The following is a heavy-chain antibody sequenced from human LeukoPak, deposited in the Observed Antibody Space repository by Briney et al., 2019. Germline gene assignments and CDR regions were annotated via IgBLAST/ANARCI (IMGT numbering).Heavy chain of an antibody. V-gene: IGHV3-7*01. CDR3: ARSARLMKGVVEVTALDD. CDR2: IKQDGSEK. Sequence: GGSLRLSCAASGFTLISYWMTWVRQAPGKGLEWVANIKQDGSEKYYVDSVKGRFTIARDNAKNSVYLEMNSLRADDTAVYYCARSARLMKGVVEVTALDDWGQGTLVTVSS. CDR1: GFTLISYW. J-gene: IGHJ4*02. D-gene: IGHD3-3*01.